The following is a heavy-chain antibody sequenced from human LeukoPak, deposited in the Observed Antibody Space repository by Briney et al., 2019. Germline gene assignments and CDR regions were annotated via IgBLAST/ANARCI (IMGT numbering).Heavy chain of an antibody. CDR2: ISGSGGST. CDR1: GFTFSSYA. V-gene: IGHV3-23*01. J-gene: IGHJ4*02. CDR3: ASTYIVLGAY. D-gene: IGHD2-21*01. Sequence: AGGSLRLSCAASGFTFSSYAMSWVRQAPGKGLEWVSAISGSGGSTYYADSVKGRFTISRDNSKNTLYLQMNSLRAEDTAVYYCASTYIVLGAYWGQGTLVTVSS.